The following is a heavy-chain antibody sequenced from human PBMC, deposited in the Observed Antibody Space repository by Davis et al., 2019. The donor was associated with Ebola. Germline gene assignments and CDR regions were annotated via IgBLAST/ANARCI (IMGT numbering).Heavy chain of an antibody. J-gene: IGHJ4*02. CDR1: GFTFSSYS. CDR3: AIGGGELSRYFDY. CDR2: ISSTSTYM. D-gene: IGHD3-16*01. Sequence: GESLKISCAASGFTFSSYSMNWVRQAPGKGLEWVSAISSTSTYMYYSDAVKGRFTISRDNAKNSLYLQMNSLRAEDTAVYYCAIGGGELSRYFDYWGQGTLVTVSS. V-gene: IGHV3-21*01.